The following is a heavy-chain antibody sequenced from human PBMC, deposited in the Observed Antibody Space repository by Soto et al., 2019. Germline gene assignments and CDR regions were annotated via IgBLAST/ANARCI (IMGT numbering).Heavy chain of an antibody. J-gene: IGHJ3*02. Sequence: TSETLSLTCTVSGGSISSYYWSWIRQPPGKGLEWIGYIYYSGSTNYNPSLKSRVTISVDTSKNQFSLKLSSVTAADTAVYYCARAFGGVIVTIRPPGAFDIWGQGTMVTVSS. CDR2: IYYSGST. CDR3: ARAFGGVIVTIRPPGAFDI. D-gene: IGHD3-16*02. V-gene: IGHV4-59*08. CDR1: GGSISSYY.